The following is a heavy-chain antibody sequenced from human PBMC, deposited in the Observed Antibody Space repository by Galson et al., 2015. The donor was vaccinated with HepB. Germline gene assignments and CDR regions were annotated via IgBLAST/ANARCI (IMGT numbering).Heavy chain of an antibody. V-gene: IGHV1-8*01. CDR1: GYIFTSGD. CDR2: INSNSGNT. J-gene: IGHJ4*02. CDR3: RFRVSSWRGLDL. Sequence: SVKVSCKASGYIFTSGDFNWVRQATGQGLEWMGWINSNSGNTGFAQKFQGRVTLTRDTSISSAYMELSSLTFDDTAVYYCRFRVSSWRGLDLWGQGTLVTVSS. D-gene: IGHD6-13*01.